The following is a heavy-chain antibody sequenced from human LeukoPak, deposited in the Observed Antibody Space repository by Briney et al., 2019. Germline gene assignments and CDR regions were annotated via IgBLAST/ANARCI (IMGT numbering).Heavy chain of an antibody. CDR3: ARARYSNYWTHYYYYMDV. CDR2: IYYSGST. Sequence: SETLSLTCTVSGGSISSSSYYWGWIRQPPGKGLEWIGNIYYSGSTYYNPSLKSRVTISLDTSKNQFSLKLSSVTAADTAVYYCARARYSNYWTHYYYYMDVWGKGTTVTVSS. J-gene: IGHJ6*03. D-gene: IGHD4-11*01. V-gene: IGHV4-39*07. CDR1: GGSISSSSYY.